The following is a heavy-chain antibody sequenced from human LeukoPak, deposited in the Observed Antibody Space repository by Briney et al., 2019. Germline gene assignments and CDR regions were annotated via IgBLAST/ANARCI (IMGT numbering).Heavy chain of an antibody. CDR3: SRITTNGYFEY. V-gene: IGHV3-7*01. J-gene: IGHJ4*02. D-gene: IGHD1-1*01. CDR2: IRWDDER. Sequence: GGSLRLSCAASGFTFSNAWMGWVRQAPGKGLEWVASIRWDDERHHVDSVTGRFSVSRDNAKNSLYLQMNSLRAEDTAVYFCSRITTNGYFEYWGQGALVTVSS. CDR1: GFTFSNAW.